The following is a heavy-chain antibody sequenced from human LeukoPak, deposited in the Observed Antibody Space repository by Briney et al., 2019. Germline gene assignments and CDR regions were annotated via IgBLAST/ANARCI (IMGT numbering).Heavy chain of an antibody. D-gene: IGHD6-13*01. Sequence: GGSLRLSCAASRFTFSSYWMSWVRQAPGKGLEWVANIKQDGSEKYYVDSVKGRFTISRDNAKNSLYLQMNSLRAEDTAVYYCARRRIAAGNYYMDVWGKGTTVTISS. CDR3: ARRRIAAGNYYMDV. V-gene: IGHV3-7*01. J-gene: IGHJ6*03. CDR2: IKQDGSEK. CDR1: RFTFSSYW.